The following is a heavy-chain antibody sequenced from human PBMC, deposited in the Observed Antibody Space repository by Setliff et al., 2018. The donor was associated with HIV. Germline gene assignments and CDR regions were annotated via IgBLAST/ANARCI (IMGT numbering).Heavy chain of an antibody. CDR1: EYSFTSYD. CDR2: LNPNSHNT. J-gene: IGHJ4*02. V-gene: IGHV1-8*01. Sequence: ASVKVSCKPSEYSFTSYDINWVRQATGRGLEWMGWLNPNSHNTGYAQKFQGRVAMTWDTSISTAYMVLSNLKSEDTAVYYCARGRASGSANSGWGQGTLVTVSS. D-gene: IGHD7-27*01. CDR3: ARGRASGSANSG.